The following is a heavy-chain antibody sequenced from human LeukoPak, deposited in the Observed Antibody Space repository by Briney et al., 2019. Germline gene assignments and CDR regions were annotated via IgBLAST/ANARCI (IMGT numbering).Heavy chain of an antibody. CDR3: TRDPVLPNGMDV. D-gene: IGHD4/OR15-4a*01. CDR2: INSGGNT. CDR1: GFTVNSDY. J-gene: IGHJ6*02. Sequence: GESLRLSCAASGFTVNSDYMTWVRQAPGKGLEGVSAINSGGNTYYSDSVKGRFAISRDNPKYTLYLQMSILGPEVTAVYYYTRDPVLPNGMDVWGQGTTVTVSS. V-gene: IGHV3-66*02.